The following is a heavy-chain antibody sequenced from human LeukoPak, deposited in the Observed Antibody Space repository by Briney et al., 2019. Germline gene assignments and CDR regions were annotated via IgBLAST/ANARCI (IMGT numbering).Heavy chain of an antibody. J-gene: IGHJ4*02. CDR3: ARHGIADSGSYGSAGDQGDFDY. D-gene: IGHD1-26*01. CDR2: IHYSGST. CDR1: GGSISSSSDY. V-gene: IGHV4-39*01. Sequence: SETLSLTCTVSGGSISSSSDYWGWIRQPPGKGLEWIGSIHYSGSTYYNPSLKSRVTISVDTSKKQCSLKLSSVTAADTAVYYCARHGIADSGSYGSAGDQGDFDYWGQGTLVTVSS.